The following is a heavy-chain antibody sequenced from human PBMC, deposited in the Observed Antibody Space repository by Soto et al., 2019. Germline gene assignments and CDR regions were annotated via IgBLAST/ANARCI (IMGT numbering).Heavy chain of an antibody. D-gene: IGHD7-27*01. J-gene: IGHJ4*02. CDR2: ISYDGSNK. CDR1: GFTFSSYA. Sequence: GGSLRLSCAASGFTFSSYAMHWVRQAPGKGLEWVAVISYDGSNKYYADSVKGRFTISRDNSKNTLYLQMNSLRAEDTAVYYCARVSGPNLIDYWGQGTLVTVSS. CDR3: ARVSGPNLIDY. V-gene: IGHV3-30-3*01.